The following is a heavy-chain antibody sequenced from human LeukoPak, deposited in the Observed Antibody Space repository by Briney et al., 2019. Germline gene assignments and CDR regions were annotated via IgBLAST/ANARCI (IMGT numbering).Heavy chain of an antibody. V-gene: IGHV3-48*03. CDR2: ISSSGSTI. D-gene: IGHD1-26*01. CDR1: GFTFSSYE. J-gene: IGHJ4*02. CDR3: ARGGRYYFDY. Sequence: GGSLRLSCAASGFTFSSYEMNWVRQAPGKGLEWVSYISSSGSTIYYADSVKGRFTISRDNAKNSLYLQMNSLRDEDTAVYFCARGGRYYFDYWGQGTMVTVSS.